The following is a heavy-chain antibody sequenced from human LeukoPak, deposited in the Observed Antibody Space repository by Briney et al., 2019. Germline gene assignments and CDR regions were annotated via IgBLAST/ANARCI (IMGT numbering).Heavy chain of an antibody. Sequence: PGGSLRLSCAASGFTVSSNYMSCVRQAPGKGLEWVSVIYSGGNTYYGDSVKGRFTISRDNSKNTLYLQMNSLRAEDTAVYYCARVSPSRDGYWGQGTLVTVSS. J-gene: IGHJ4*02. CDR2: IYSGGNT. CDR1: GFTVSSNY. D-gene: IGHD5-24*01. V-gene: IGHV3-53*01. CDR3: ARVSPSRDGY.